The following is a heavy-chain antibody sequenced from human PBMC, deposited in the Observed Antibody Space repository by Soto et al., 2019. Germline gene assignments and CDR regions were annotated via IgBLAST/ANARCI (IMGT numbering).Heavy chain of an antibody. CDR1: GFTFSSYE. J-gene: IGHJ4*02. CDR2: ISSSGYTI. V-gene: IGHV3-48*03. CDR3: ARGQYSSGGGYFDY. D-gene: IGHD6-19*01. Sequence: EVQLVESGGGLVQPGGSLRLSCAASGFTFSSYEMNWVRQAPGKGLEWVSYISSSGYTIYYADSVKGRFTISRDNAKNSLDLQMNSLRAGDTAVYYCARGQYSSGGGYFDYWGQGTLVTVSS.